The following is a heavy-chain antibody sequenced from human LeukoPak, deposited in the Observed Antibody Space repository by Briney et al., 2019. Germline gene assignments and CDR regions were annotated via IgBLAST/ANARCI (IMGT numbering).Heavy chain of an antibody. CDR3: ARGESAYYPIDY. Sequence: SETLSLTCAVYGGSFSGYYWSWIRQPPGKGLEWIGEINHSGSTNYNPSLKSRVTISVDTSRNQFSLKLSSVTAADTAVYYCARGESAYYPIDYWGQGTLVTVSS. CDR1: GGSFSGYY. D-gene: IGHD3-3*01. V-gene: IGHV4-34*01. CDR2: INHSGST. J-gene: IGHJ4*02.